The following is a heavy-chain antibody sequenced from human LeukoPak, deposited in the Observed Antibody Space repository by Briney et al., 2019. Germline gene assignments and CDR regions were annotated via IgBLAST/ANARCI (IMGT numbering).Heavy chain of an antibody. CDR2: INPSGGST. Sequence: GASVKVSCKASGHPFTSYYMHWVRQAPGQGLEWMGIINPSGGSTSYAQKFQGRVTMTRDMSTSTVYMELSSLRSEDTAIYYCARDLVVVVAPLAQAGAFHIWGQGAMVTVSS. J-gene: IGHJ3*02. CDR1: GHPFTSYY. CDR3: ARDLVVVVAPLAQAGAFHI. D-gene: IGHD2-15*01. V-gene: IGHV1-46*01.